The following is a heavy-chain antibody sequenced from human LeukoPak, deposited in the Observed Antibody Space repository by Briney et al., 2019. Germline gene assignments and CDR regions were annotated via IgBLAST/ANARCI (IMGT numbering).Heavy chain of an antibody. D-gene: IGHD3-22*01. CDR2: IYYSGST. V-gene: IGHV4-30-4*01. Sequence: PSQTLSLTCTVSGGSISSGDYYWSWIRQPPGKGLEWIGYIYYSGSTYYNPSLKSRVTISVDTSKNQFSLKLSSVTAADTAVYYCASGRDSSGYYPPFDYRGQGTLVTVSS. CDR1: GGSISSGDYY. J-gene: IGHJ4*02. CDR3: ASGRDSSGYYPPFDY.